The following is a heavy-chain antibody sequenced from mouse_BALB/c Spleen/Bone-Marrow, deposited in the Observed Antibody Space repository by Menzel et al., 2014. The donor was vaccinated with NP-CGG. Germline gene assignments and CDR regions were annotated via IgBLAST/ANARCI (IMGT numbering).Heavy chain of an antibody. CDR3: AIITTAWYFDV. D-gene: IGHD1-1*01. J-gene: IGHJ1*01. V-gene: IGHV3-8*02. CDR1: GDSINSGY. Sequence: EVQRVESGPSLVKPSQTLSLTCSVTGDSINSGYWNWIRKFPGNKLDYMGYISYSGSTYYNPSLNSRISITRDTSKNQYYLQLNSVTTEDTATYYCAIITTAWYFDVWGAGTTVTVSS. CDR2: ISYSGST.